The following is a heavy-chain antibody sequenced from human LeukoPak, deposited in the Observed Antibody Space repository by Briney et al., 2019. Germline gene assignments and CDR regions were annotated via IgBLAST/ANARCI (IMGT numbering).Heavy chain of an antibody. CDR1: GGPISSYY. D-gene: IGHD3-3*01. V-gene: IGHV4-59*01. J-gene: IGHJ6*02. CDR3: ARSSGYEEYYYYGMDV. Sequence: PSETLSLTCTVSGGPISSYYWSWIRQPPGKGLEWIGYIYYSGSTNYNPSLKSRVTISVDTSKNQFSLKLSSVTAADTAVYYCARSSGYEEYYYYGMDVWGQGTTVTVSS. CDR2: IYYSGST.